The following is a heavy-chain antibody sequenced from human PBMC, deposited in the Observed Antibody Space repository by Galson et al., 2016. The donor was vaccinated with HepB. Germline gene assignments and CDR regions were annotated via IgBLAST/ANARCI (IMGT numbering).Heavy chain of an antibody. CDR2: IYYSGTS. CDR1: GASISSYY. D-gene: IGHD5-12*01. Sequence: SETLSLTCTVSGASISSYYWSWIRQTPGKGLEWIGFIYYSGTSNHNPSLKSRVTISLNKSSNEFSLNLTSVTAADSAVYYCSGGFDAFDFWGHGTMVTVSS. CDR3: SGGFDAFDF. V-gene: IGHV4-59*08. J-gene: IGHJ3*01.